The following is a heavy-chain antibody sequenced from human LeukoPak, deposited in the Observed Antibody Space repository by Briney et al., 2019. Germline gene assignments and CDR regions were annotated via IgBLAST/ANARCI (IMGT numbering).Heavy chain of an antibody. CDR2: ISGSNTYT. J-gene: IGHJ5*02. CDR3: ARGSQQLDP. CDR1: GFTFSDYY. V-gene: IGHV3-11*05. Sequence: GGSLRLSCAASGFTFSDYYMTWIRRAPGKGLEWVSFISGSNTYTNYADSVKGRFTISRDNAKNSLSLQMNSLRAEDTAVYYCARGSQQLDPWGQGTLVTVSS. D-gene: IGHD4-11*01.